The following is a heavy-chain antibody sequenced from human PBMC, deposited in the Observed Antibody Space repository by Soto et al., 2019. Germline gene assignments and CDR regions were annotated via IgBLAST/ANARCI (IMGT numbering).Heavy chain of an antibody. CDR3: AKVGPSYYYGMDV. J-gene: IGHJ6*02. V-gene: IGHV3-23*01. D-gene: IGHD1-26*01. CDR1: GLDFRSQV. Sequence: GGSLRLPCAASGLDFRSQVMCWVRQAPGKGLEWVSSISGSSRTLYHADSMRGRFAISRDNSKNSLYLQLNNLRVDDTAVYYGAKVGPSYYYGMDVWGQGTTVTVSS. CDR2: ISGSSRTL.